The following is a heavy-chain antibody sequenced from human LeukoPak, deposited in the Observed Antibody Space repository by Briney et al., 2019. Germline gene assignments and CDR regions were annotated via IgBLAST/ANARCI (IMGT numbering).Heavy chain of an antibody. V-gene: IGHV1-58*02. CDR2: IVVGSGNT. Sequence: LGASVKVSCKASGYTFTRYGISWVRQAPGQGLEWIGWIVVGSGNTNYAQKFQERVTITRDMSTSTAYMELSSLRFEDTAVYYCAADRAGSYLRFVYWGQGTPVTVSS. D-gene: IGHD3-10*01. CDR3: AADRAGSYLRFVY. J-gene: IGHJ4*02. CDR1: GYTFTRYG.